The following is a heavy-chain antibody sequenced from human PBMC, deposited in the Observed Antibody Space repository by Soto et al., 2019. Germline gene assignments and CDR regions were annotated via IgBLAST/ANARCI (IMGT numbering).Heavy chain of an antibody. Sequence: GSLRLSCAASGFTFSSYSMHWVRQPTGKGLEWVSSIGTAGDTYYAVSVKGRFTISRDNAKNSLSLQMNSLRAGDMAVYFCAKSQEIGTHFFDSWGQGTQVTVSS. CDR1: GFTFSSYS. CDR3: AKSQEIGTHFFDS. D-gene: IGHD6-13*01. J-gene: IGHJ4*02. CDR2: IGTAGDT. V-gene: IGHV3-13*01.